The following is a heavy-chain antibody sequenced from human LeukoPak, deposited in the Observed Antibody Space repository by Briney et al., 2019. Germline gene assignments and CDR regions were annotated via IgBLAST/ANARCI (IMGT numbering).Heavy chain of an antibody. CDR3: ASSAPFGGVKYDY. J-gene: IGHJ4*02. Sequence: SETLSLTCAVCGGSFSGYYWSWIRQPPGKGLEWIGEINHSGSTNYNPSLKSRVTISVDTSKNQFSLKLSSVTAADTAVYYCASSAPFGGVKYDYWGQGTLVTVSS. D-gene: IGHD3-3*01. CDR2: INHSGST. CDR1: GGSFSGYY. V-gene: IGHV4-34*01.